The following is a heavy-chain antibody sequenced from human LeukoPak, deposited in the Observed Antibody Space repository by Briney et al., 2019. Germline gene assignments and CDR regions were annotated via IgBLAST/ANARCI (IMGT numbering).Heavy chain of an antibody. Sequence: GGSLRLSCAVSGFNVITNYMNWVRQAPGKGLEWVSVVYSGGSTFYADSVKGRFTISRDNSKNTLYLQMNSLRAEDTAVYYCAKMSYGSGSYYNNPAEYFQHWGQGTLVTVSS. D-gene: IGHD3-10*01. J-gene: IGHJ1*01. CDR3: AKMSYGSGSYYNNPAEYFQH. CDR2: VYSGGST. CDR1: GFNVITNY. V-gene: IGHV3-53*01.